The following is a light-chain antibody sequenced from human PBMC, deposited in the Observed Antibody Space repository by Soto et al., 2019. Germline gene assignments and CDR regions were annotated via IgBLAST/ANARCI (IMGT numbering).Light chain of an antibody. J-gene: IGKJ2*01. CDR3: QQSYRTPHT. V-gene: IGKV1-39*01. CDR2: ASS. CDR1: QGVSAY. Sequence: DIQMTQSPSSLSASVGDRVTISCRASQGVSAYLLWYQQRQGRDPQLLIYASSNLLSGVPSRFSGSGSGTNFTLTISSLHPEDFATYYCQQSYRTPHTFGQGKKLETK.